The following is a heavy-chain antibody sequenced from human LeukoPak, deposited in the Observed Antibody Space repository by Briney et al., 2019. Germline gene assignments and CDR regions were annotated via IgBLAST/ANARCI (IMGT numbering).Heavy chain of an antibody. J-gene: IGHJ5*02. Sequence: PSETLSLTCAVYGGSFSGYYWSWIRQPPGKGLEWIGEINHSGSTNYHPSLKSRVTISVDTSKNQFSLKLSSVTAADTAVYYCARPSAANTPWGQGTLVTVSS. V-gene: IGHV4-34*01. D-gene: IGHD2-2*01. CDR2: INHSGST. CDR1: GGSFSGYY. CDR3: ARPSAANTP.